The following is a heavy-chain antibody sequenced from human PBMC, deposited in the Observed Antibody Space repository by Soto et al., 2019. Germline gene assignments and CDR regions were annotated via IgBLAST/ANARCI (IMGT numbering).Heavy chain of an antibody. CDR3: AKEGTLLIGTPSAGMVV. CDR1: GFRFSSYA. V-gene: IGHV3-23*01. CDR2: MSGLGDET. Sequence: EAQLLESGGGMVQPGGYLRLSCEVSGFRFSSYAMYWVRQAPGKGLEWVSSMSGLGDETYYADSVKGRFAISRDNSKNTLFLHMNSLRAEYTSLYFCAKEGTLLIGTPSAGMVVWGQVTMVVVYS. D-gene: IGHD1-1*01. J-gene: IGHJ6*02.